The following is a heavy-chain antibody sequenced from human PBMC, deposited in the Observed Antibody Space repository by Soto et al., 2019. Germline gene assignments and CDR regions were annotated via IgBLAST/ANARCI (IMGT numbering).Heavy chain of an antibody. Sequence: GGSLRLSCLASGFTFSTYSMNWVRQTPGKGLEWISYIRSSDNAIHYSPSVKGRFTISRDDAEHSLSLLMNSLTADDTAVYYCVRDSQWAFDSWGQGTLVTVSS. CDR3: VRDSQWAFDS. J-gene: IGHJ4*02. CDR2: IRSSDNAI. D-gene: IGHD1-26*01. V-gene: IGHV3-48*01. CDR1: GFTFSTYS.